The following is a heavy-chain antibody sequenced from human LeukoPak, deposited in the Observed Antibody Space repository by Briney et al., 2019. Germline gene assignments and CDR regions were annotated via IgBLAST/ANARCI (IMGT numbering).Heavy chain of an antibody. CDR3: ARDRWDDYGDYVPYYYYGMDV. Sequence: GGSLRLSCAASGFTVSGNYMSWVRQAPGKGLEWVSVIYSGGSTYYADSVKGRFTISRDNSKNTLYLQMNSLRAEDTAVYYCARDRWDDYGDYVPYYYYGMDVWGQGTTVTVSS. V-gene: IGHV3-66*01. CDR2: IYSGGST. CDR1: GFTVSGNY. D-gene: IGHD4-17*01. J-gene: IGHJ6*02.